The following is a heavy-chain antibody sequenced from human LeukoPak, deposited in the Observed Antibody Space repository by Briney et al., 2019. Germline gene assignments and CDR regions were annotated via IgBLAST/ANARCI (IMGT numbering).Heavy chain of an antibody. J-gene: IGHJ3*02. Sequence: ASVTVSCKASGYTFTGYYMHWVRQAPGQGLEWMGWINPNSGGTNYAQKFQGRVTMTRDTSISTAYMELSRLRSDDTAVYYCARDRSGYYFARDAFDIWGQGTMVTVSS. CDR2: INPNSGGT. D-gene: IGHD3-22*01. V-gene: IGHV1-2*02. CDR3: ARDRSGYYFARDAFDI. CDR1: GYTFTGYY.